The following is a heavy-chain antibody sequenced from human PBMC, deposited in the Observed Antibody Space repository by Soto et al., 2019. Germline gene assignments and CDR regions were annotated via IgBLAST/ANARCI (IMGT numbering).Heavy chain of an antibody. CDR2: IIPIFGTA. J-gene: IGHJ5*02. Sequence: ASVKVSCKASGGTFSSYAISWVRQAPGQGLEWMGGIIPIFGTANYAQKFQGRVTITADESTSTAYLELSSLRSEDTAVYYWAREGPITGTTGPTLDPWGQGSLVTVCS. D-gene: IGHD1-7*01. CDR1: GGTFSSYA. CDR3: AREGPITGTTGPTLDP. V-gene: IGHV1-69*13.